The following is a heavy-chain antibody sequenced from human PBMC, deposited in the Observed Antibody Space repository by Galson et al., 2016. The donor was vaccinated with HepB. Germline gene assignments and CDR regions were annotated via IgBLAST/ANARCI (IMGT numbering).Heavy chain of an antibody. CDR2: ISTSGTT. D-gene: IGHD2-2*01. CDR3: ATMPDS. J-gene: IGHJ4*02. CDR1: GGSISGYY. Sequence: SETLSLTCTVSGGSISGYYWSWIRQPPGKGLEWIGYISTSGTTNYNPSLRSRVTISVDTSKTQLSLKLRSVTASDTAMYYCATMPDSWDQGTLVTVSS. V-gene: IGHV4-4*09.